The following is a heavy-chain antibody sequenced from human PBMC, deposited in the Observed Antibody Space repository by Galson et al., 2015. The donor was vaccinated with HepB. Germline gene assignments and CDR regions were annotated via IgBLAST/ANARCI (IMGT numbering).Heavy chain of an antibody. J-gene: IGHJ4*02. Sequence: SVKVSCKAYGYTFTDYYLHWVRQAPGQGLQWMGWINPKSGLTSYAQKFQGRVTMTRDTSINTAYMELSRLRSDDSAIYYCAKDYDFWGGSFWGQGTLVTVSS. V-gene: IGHV1-2*02. D-gene: IGHD3-3*01. CDR1: GYTFTDYY. CDR2: INPKSGLT. CDR3: AKDYDFWGGSF.